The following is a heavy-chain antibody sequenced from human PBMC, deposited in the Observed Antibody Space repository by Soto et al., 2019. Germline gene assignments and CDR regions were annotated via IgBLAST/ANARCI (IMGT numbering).Heavy chain of an antibody. CDR1: GYSFTGLD. V-gene: IGHV1-8*01. Sequence: ASVKVSCKASGYSFTGLDINWVRQTTGQGLEWMGWMQPSSGRTGYAQKFQGRVTITRDTSINTAYMELSSLTSDDTAFYYCARGVTAGVDYWGQGALVTVSS. CDR2: MQPSSGRT. D-gene: IGHD1-26*01. CDR3: ARGVTAGVDY. J-gene: IGHJ4*02.